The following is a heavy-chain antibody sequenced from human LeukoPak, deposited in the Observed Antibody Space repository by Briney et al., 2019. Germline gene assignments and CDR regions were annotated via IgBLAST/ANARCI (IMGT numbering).Heavy chain of an antibody. CDR2: INPNTGGT. D-gene: IGHD1-26*01. CDR3: ARDSVMGAK. V-gene: IGHV1-2*06. Sequence: GASVKVSCKASGYTLTGYYMHWVRQAPGQGLEWMGRINPNTGGTNYAQKFQGRVTMTRDTSISAAYLDLTSLRSDDTAVYYCARDSVMGAKWGQGTWSPSPQ. J-gene: IGHJ4*02. CDR1: GYTLTGYY.